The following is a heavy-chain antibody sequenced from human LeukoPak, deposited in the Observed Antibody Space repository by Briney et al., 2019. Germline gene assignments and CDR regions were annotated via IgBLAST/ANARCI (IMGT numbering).Heavy chain of an antibody. CDR3: ARESGGNTPYYFDY. Sequence: GGPLRLSCAASGFTFSSYALHWVRQAPGKGLEWVAVISYDDGSNKYYADSVKGRFTISRDNSKNTLYLQMNSLRTEDTAVYYCARESGGNTPYYFDYWGQGTLVTVSS. V-gene: IGHV3-30*04. CDR1: GFTFSSYA. J-gene: IGHJ4*02. D-gene: IGHD2-2*02. CDR2: ISYDDGSNK.